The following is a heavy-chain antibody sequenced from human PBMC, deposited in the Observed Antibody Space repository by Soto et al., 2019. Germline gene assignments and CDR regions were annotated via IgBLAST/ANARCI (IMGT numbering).Heavy chain of an antibody. Sequence: QGHLLQSGDEVKTPGASVRVSCRASGYPFTSYGISWVRQAPGQGLEWVTWISAYNGNRDTAQKYLRRAPMTIDTSTDTAHMELGDLTTADTGVYYCARGRIVASIHDAFEIWGQGTKVTVSS. J-gene: IGHJ3*02. CDR2: ISAYNGNR. D-gene: IGHD5-12*01. CDR1: GYPFTSYG. CDR3: ARGRIVASIHDAFEI. V-gene: IGHV1-18*01.